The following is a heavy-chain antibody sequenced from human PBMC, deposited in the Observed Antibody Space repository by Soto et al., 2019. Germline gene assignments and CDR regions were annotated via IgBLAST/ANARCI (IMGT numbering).Heavy chain of an antibody. CDR1: GGSISSYY. CDR3: ARDYVGYSYGLEYWYFDL. V-gene: IGHV4-59*01. CDR2: IYYSGST. Sequence: QMQLQESGPGLVKPSETLSLTCTVSGGSISSYYWSWIRQPPGKGLEWIGYIYYSGSTNYNPSLKSRVTISVDTSKNQFSLKLSSVTAADTAVYYCARDYVGYSYGLEYWYFDLWGRGTLVTVSS. J-gene: IGHJ2*01. D-gene: IGHD5-18*01.